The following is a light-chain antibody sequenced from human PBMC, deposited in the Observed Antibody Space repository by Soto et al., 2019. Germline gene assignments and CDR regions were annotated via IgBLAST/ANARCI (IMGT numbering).Light chain of an antibody. Sequence: SYELTQPPSVSVAPGKTARITCGGTNIGSKSVHWYQQKQGQAPVLVIYYDSDRPTGIPERFSGSNSGNTATLTISRVEAGDEADYYCQVWDSSSDHVVFGGGTKLTVL. J-gene: IGLJ2*01. CDR1: NIGSKS. V-gene: IGLV3-21*04. CDR3: QVWDSSSDHVV. CDR2: YDS.